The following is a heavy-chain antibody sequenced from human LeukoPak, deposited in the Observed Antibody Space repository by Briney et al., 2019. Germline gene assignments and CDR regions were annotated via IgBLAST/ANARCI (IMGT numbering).Heavy chain of an antibody. CDR1: GGSISSGGYY. D-gene: IGHD6-19*01. J-gene: IGHJ4*02. Sequence: SETLSLTCTVSGGSISSGGYYWSWIRQHPGKGLEWIGYIYYSGSTYYNPSLKSRVTISVDTSKNQFSLKLSSVTAADTAVYYCARTYSSGWYYLDYWGQGTLVTVSS. V-gene: IGHV4-31*03. CDR2: IYYSGST. CDR3: ARTYSSGWYYLDY.